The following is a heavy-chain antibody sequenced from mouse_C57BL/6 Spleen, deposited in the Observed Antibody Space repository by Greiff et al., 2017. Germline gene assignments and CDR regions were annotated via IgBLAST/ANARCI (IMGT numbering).Heavy chain of an antibody. CDR3: ASQFITTVEGDY. D-gene: IGHD1-1*01. V-gene: IGHV1-59*01. CDR2: IDPSDSYT. J-gene: IGHJ2*01. Sequence: QVQLQQPGAELVRPGTSVKLSCKASGYTFTSYWMHWVKQRPGQGLEWIGVIDPSDSYTNYNQKFKGKATLTVDTSSSTAYMQLSSLTSEDSAVYYCASQFITTVEGDYWGQGTTLTVSS. CDR1: GYTFTSYW.